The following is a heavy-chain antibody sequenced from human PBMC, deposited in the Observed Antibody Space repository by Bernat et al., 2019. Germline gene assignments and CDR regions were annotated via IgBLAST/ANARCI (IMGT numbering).Heavy chain of an antibody. Sequence: QITLKESSPTPTQTLTLTCTFSGFSLSSSGEGVAWIRQPPGKALEWLAVIYWDDDKRYSPSLKNRLTITKDTSKNQVVLTMTNMDPVDTATYYCAHRQAGYISGWDQGVFDNWGQGTLVTVSS. J-gene: IGHJ4*02. V-gene: IGHV2-5*02. D-gene: IGHD6-19*01. CDR2: IYWDDDK. CDR1: GFSLSSSGEG. CDR3: AHRQAGYISGWDQGVFDN.